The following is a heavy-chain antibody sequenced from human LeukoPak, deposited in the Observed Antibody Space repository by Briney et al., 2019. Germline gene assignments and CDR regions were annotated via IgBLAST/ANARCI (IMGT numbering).Heavy chain of an antibody. Sequence: SVKVSCKASGDTFSDYAISWVRQAPGPGLECMGRIIPILRLANYAQKFQGRVTITADKSTSTVYMELSSLRSEDTAVYYCARVPQGGSNPNWFDPWGQGTLVTVSS. CDR3: ARVPQGGSNPNWFDP. CDR2: IIPILRLA. CDR1: GDTFSDYA. V-gene: IGHV1-69*04. J-gene: IGHJ5*02. D-gene: IGHD2-15*01.